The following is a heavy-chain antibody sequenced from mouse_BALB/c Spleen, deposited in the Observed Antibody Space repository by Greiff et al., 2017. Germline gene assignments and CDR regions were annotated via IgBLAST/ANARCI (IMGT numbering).Heavy chain of an antibody. V-gene: IGHV3-6*02. CDR3: ARGYYDGDYFDY. CDR2: ISYDGSN. J-gene: IGHJ2*01. CDR1: GYSITSGYY. D-gene: IGHD2-3*01. Sequence: EVQLQQSGPGLVKPSQSLSLTCSVTGYSITSGYYWNWIRQFPGNKLEWMGYISYDGSNNYNPSLKNRISITRDTSKNQFFLKLNSVTTEDTATYYCARGYYDGDYFDYWGQGTTLTVSS.